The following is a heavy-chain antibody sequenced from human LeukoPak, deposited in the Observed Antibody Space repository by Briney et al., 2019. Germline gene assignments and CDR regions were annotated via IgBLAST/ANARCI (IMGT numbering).Heavy chain of an antibody. CDR3: ARDIRWTTVVTPPDY. D-gene: IGHD4-23*01. J-gene: IGHJ4*02. CDR2: ISSSSSTI. CDR1: GFTFSSYS. V-gene: IGHV3-48*04. Sequence: GGSLRLSCAASGFTFSSYSMNWVRQAPGKGLEWVSYISSSSSTIYYADSVKGRFTISRDNAKNSLYLQMNSLRAEDTAVYYCARDIRWTTVVTPPDYWGQGTLVTVSS.